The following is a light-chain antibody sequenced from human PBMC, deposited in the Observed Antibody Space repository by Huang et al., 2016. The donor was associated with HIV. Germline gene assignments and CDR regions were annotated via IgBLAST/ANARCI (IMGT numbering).Light chain of an antibody. CDR3: QRYDSAPRA. Sequence: DIQMTQSPASLSASTGIRVTLTCRASQDIGNFVAWFQQKPGKVPRLLIYAASVLQSGVPSRFSGRGSGTDFTLTITNFQAGDVATYYCQRYDSAPRAFGQGTKVDLK. V-gene: IGKV1-27*01. CDR2: AAS. CDR1: QDIGNF. J-gene: IGKJ1*01.